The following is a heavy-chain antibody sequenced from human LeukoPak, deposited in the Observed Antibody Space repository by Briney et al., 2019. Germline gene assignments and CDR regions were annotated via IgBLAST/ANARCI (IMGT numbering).Heavy chain of an antibody. Sequence: SVKVSCKASGGTFSSYAISWVRQAPGQGLEWMGRIIPIFGTANYAQKFQGRVTITTDESTSTAYMELSSLRSEDTAVYYCARDAGRQQLAGGYWGQGTLVTVSS. CDR3: ARDAGRQQLAGGY. J-gene: IGHJ4*02. V-gene: IGHV1-69*05. CDR1: GGTFSSYA. CDR2: IIPIFGTA. D-gene: IGHD6-13*01.